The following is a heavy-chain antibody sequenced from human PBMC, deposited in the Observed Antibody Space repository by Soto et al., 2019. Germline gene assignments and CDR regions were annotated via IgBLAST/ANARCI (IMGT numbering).Heavy chain of an antibody. V-gene: IGHV6-1*01. D-gene: IGHD6-13*01. CDR1: GDSVSSNSAA. CDR3: AMAAAPSGWFDT. CDR2: TYYRSKWYN. J-gene: IGHJ5*02. Sequence: PSQTLSLTCAISGDSVSSNSAAWNWIRQSPSRGLEWLGRTYYRSKWYNDYAVSVKSRITINPDTSKNQFYLQLNSVTPEDTAVYYCAMAAAPSGWFDTWGQGTLVTVSS.